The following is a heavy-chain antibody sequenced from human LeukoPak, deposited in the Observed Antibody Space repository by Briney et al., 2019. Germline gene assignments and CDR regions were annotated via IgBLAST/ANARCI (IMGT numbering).Heavy chain of an antibody. CDR2: IDNDGSNT. CDR1: GFTLRRYW. V-gene: IGHV3-74*01. D-gene: IGHD2/OR15-2a*01. J-gene: IGHJ6*02. CDR3: ATDTSYGMDV. Sequence: GGSLRLSCAVSGFTLRRYWMHWVRQAPGKGLVWVSRIDNDGSNTNYADSVKGRFTISRDNAKNTLYLQMDSLRAEDTAVYFCATDTSYGMDVWGQETTVTVSS.